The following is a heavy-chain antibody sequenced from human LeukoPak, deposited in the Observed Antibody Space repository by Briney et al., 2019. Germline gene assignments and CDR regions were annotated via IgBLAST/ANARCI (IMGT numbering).Heavy chain of an antibody. V-gene: IGHV3-7*01. Sequence: GGSLRLSCAASGFTFSSYWMSWVRQAPGKGLEWVAIIKQDGSEKYYVDSVKGRFTISRDNVKNSLYLQMNSLRAEDTAVYYCAKSLSSGYYYLDSFFDYWGQGTLVTVSS. D-gene: IGHD3-22*01. J-gene: IGHJ4*02. CDR1: GFTFSSYW. CDR3: AKSLSSGYYYLDSFFDY. CDR2: IKQDGSEK.